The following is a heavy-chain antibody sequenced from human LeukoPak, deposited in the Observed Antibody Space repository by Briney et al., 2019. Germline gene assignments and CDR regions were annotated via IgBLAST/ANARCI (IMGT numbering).Heavy chain of an antibody. J-gene: IGHJ5*02. CDR3: AKVDEIAATGLET. CDR2: IVPTPPLA. CDR1: GGTFNTFA. V-gene: IGHV1-69*04. D-gene: IGHD2-21*01. Sequence: SVKVSCKASGGTFNTFALTWVRQAPGQGLEWMGRIVPTPPLANSAQRFQGRVTFTADRSSSTAYMELSNLGSEDTAVYYCAKVDEIAATGLETWGQGTLVTVS.